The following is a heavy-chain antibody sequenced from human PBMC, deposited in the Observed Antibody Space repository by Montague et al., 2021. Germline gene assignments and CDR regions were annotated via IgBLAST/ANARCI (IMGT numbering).Heavy chain of an antibody. Sequence: SDTLSLTCTVSSGSIFHAHWSWVRQPPGKGLEWLGSMFYGGATSNNPSLKSRVTMSIDTSTNQFSLKLSFVIAADTAVYYCAKLDYFVSGTSYKGFDPWGQGILVTVSS. CDR3: AKLDYFVSGTSYKGFDP. CDR1: SGSIFHAH. CDR2: MFYGGAT. D-gene: IGHD3-10*01. V-gene: IGHV4-59*08. J-gene: IGHJ5*02.